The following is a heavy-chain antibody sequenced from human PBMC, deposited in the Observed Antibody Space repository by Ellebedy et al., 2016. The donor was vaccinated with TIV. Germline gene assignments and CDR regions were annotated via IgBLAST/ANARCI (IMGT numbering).Heavy chain of an antibody. J-gene: IGHJ6*02. CDR1: GGTFSSYA. D-gene: IGHD3-3*01. Sequence: AASVKVSCKASGGTFSSYAITWVRQAPGQGLEWMGRIIPILGIANYAQKFQGRVTITADKSTSTVFMELSSLTSEDTAVYYCATDGIRFLEWVYKYGLDVWGQGTTVTVSS. CDR3: ATDGIRFLEWVYKYGLDV. CDR2: IIPILGIA. V-gene: IGHV1-69*04.